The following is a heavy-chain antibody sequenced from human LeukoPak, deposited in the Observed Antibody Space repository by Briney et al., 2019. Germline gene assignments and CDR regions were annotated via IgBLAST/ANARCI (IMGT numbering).Heavy chain of an antibody. CDR2: IYTGGST. V-gene: IGHV4-4*07. CDR3: ARDNRYYDILTGYYPSWFDP. J-gene: IGHJ5*02. CDR1: GVSVTTYY. Sequence: SETLSLTCTVSGVSVTTYYWSWIRQPAGKGLEWIGRIYTGGSTNYNPSLKSRVTMSLDTSKNQFSLKLTSVTAADTAVYYCARDNRYYDILTGYYPSWFDPWGQGTLVTVSS. D-gene: IGHD3-9*01.